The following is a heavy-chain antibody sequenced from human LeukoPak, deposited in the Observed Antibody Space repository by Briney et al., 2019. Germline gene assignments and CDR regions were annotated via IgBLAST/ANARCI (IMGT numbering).Heavy chain of an antibody. D-gene: IGHD2-2*01. CDR2: INPNSGGT. Sequence: ASVKVSCKASGYTFTGYYMHWVRQAPGQGLEWMGWINPNSGGTNYAQKFQGRVTMTRDTSISTAYMELSRLRSDDTAVYYCARERNPEYCSSTSCYLGYWGQGTLVTVSS. V-gene: IGHV1-2*02. CDR1: GYTFTGYY. J-gene: IGHJ4*02. CDR3: ARERNPEYCSSTSCYLGY.